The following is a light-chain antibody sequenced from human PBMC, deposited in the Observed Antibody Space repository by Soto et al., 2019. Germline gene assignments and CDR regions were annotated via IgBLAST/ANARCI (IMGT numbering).Light chain of an antibody. CDR3: QQYGDSTWT. V-gene: IGKV3D-20*01. Sequence: VLLHAPSTLSFSPCDRATLSYGASQSVDNNYLTWYQHKPGLAPRLLMYDVSSRATGVPDRFSGSGSGTAFTLTISRLEPEDSAVYYCQQYGDSTWTFGQGTKVDI. CDR2: DVS. J-gene: IGKJ1*01. CDR1: QSVDNNY.